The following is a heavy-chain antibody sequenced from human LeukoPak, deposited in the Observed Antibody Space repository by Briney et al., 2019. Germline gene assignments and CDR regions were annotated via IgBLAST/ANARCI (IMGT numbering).Heavy chain of an antibody. CDR3: ARRDYYDSNLYFDY. CDR1: GYNFTYYW. Sequence: GESLKISCTGSGYNFTYYWIGWVRQMPGEGLEWMGIIYPGDSDTRYSPSFQGQVASSADKTISTAYLQWSSLKASDTAMYYCARRDYYDSNLYFDYWGQGTLVTVSS. CDR2: IYPGDSDT. V-gene: IGHV5-51*01. J-gene: IGHJ4*02. D-gene: IGHD3-22*01.